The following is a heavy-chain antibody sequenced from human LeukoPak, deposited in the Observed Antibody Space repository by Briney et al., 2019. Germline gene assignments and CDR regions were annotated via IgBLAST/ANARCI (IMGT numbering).Heavy chain of an antibody. J-gene: IGHJ4*02. Sequence: NPGGSLRLSCAASGFTFSSYSMNWVRQAPGKGLEWVSSISSSSSYIYYADSVKGRFTISRDNAKNSLYLQMNSLRAEDTAVYYCARDLDLGVTRWLEPEFDYWGQGTLVTVSS. CDR1: GFTFSSYS. V-gene: IGHV3-21*01. CDR3: ARDLDLGVTRWLEPEFDY. CDR2: ISSSSSYI. D-gene: IGHD5-24*01.